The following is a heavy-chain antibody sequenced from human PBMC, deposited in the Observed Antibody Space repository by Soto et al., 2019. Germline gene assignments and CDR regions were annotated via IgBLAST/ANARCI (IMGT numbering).Heavy chain of an antibody. Sequence: GGSLRLSCEASGFTFSDYYMSWIRQAPGKGLEWISYISESSTYTNYADSVKGRFTISRDNAKNSLYLQMNSLRAEDTAVYYCARECCGGRCYFQLDYRGQGTLVPVSS. V-gene: IGHV3-11*05. CDR1: GFTFSDYY. J-gene: IGHJ4*02. CDR2: ISESSTYT. D-gene: IGHD2-15*01. CDR3: ARECCGGRCYFQLDY.